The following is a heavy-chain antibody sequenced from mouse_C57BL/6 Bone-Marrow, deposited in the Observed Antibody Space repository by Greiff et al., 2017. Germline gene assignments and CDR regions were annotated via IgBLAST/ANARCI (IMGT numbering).Heavy chain of an antibody. CDR2: INPSNGYT. CDR3: ARGLRRWYFDV. Sequence: VHLQQSGAELAKPGASVKLSCKASGYTFTSYWMHWVKQRPGQGLEWIGYINPSNGYTKYKQKFQAKATLAADTSSSTAYMQLSSLTYKDSAVYYCARGLRRWYFDVWGTGTTVTVSS. V-gene: IGHV1-7*01. CDR1: GYTFTSYW. J-gene: IGHJ1*03.